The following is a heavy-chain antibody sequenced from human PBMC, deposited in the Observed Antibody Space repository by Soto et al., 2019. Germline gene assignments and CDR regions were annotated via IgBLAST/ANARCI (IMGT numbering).Heavy chain of an antibody. Sequence: QLQLQESGPGLVKPSETLSLTCTVSGGSISSSSYYWGWIRKPPGKGLEWIGSIYYSGSTYYNPSLKSRVTISVDTSKNQFSLKLSSVTAADTAVYYCARLPGYSSSWTYFDYWGQGTLVTVSS. J-gene: IGHJ4*02. D-gene: IGHD6-13*01. V-gene: IGHV4-39*01. CDR3: ARLPGYSSSWTYFDY. CDR2: IYYSGST. CDR1: GGSISSSSYY.